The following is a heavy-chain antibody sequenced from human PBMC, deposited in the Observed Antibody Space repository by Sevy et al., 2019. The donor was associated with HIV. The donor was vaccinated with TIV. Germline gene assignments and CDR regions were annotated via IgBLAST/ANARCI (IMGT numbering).Heavy chain of an antibody. CDR1: GFTFSNAW. CDR3: TTDGYSSSWYPTYYYGMDV. Sequence: GGSLRLSCAASGFTFSNAWMSWVRQAPGKGLEWVGRIKSKTDGGTTDYAAPVKGRFTIPRDDSKNTLYLQMNSLKTEDTAVYYCTTDGYSSSWYPTYYYGMDVWGQGTTVTVSS. D-gene: IGHD6-13*01. J-gene: IGHJ6*02. V-gene: IGHV3-15*01. CDR2: IKSKTDGGTT.